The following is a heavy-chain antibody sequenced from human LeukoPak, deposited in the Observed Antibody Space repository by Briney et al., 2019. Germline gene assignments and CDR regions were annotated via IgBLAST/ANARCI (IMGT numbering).Heavy chain of an antibody. CDR3: ARGGLVVPAATFDY. Sequence: GGSLRLSCAASGFTFSSYSMTWVRQAPGKGLEWISYIRSSGSPIYYADSVRGRFTISKDNAKNSLYLQMNSLRDEDTAVYYCARGGLVVPAATFDYWGQGTLVTVSS. D-gene: IGHD2-2*01. V-gene: IGHV3-48*02. CDR1: GFTFSSYS. CDR2: IRSSGSPI. J-gene: IGHJ4*02.